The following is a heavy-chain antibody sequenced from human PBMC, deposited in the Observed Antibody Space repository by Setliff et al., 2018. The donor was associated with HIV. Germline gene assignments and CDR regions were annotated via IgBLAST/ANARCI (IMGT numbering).Heavy chain of an antibody. CDR1: GGSISSGSYY. J-gene: IGHJ4*02. CDR3: SVIDY. CDR2: IYTSGST. Sequence: SETLSLTCTVSGGSISSGSYYWSWIRQPAGKGLEWIGRIYTSGSTNYNPSLKSRVTISVDTSKNQFSLKLSSVAAADTAVYYCSVIDYWGQGTLVTVSS. V-gene: IGHV4-61*02.